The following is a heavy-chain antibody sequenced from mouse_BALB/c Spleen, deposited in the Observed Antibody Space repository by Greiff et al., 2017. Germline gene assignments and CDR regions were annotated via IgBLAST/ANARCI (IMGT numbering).Heavy chain of an antibody. J-gene: IGHJ3*01. CDR2: INPSNGGT. Sequence: VQLHQSGAELVKPGASVKLSCKASGYTFTSYYMYWVKQRPGQGLEWIGEINPSNGGTNFNEKFKSKATLTVDKSSSTAYMQLSSLTSEDSAVYYCTRNAMITEGFAYWGQGTLVTVSA. CDR3: TRNAMITEGFAY. D-gene: IGHD2-4*01. CDR1: GYTFTSYY. V-gene: IGHV1S81*02.